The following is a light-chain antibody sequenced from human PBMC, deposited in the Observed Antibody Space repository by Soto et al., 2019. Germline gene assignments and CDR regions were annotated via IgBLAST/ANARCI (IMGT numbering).Light chain of an antibody. CDR1: QDIRSD. J-gene: IGKJ4*01. Sequence: AIQMTQFPSSLSASVGDRVTITCRASQDIRSDLGWYQQRPGKAPKLLIYATSSLQSGVPSRFSGSGSGTDFTLTISSLQPDDFATYYCQQYERYPPSFGGGTKLEI. CDR2: ATS. V-gene: IGKV1-6*01. CDR3: QQYERYPPS.